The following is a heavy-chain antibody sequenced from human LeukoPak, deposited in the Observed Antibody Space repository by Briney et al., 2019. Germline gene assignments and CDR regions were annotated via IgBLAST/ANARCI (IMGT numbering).Heavy chain of an antibody. D-gene: IGHD6-6*01. J-gene: IGHJ4*02. CDR2: IWYDASNK. V-gene: IGHV3-33*01. Sequence: PGGSLRLSCAASGFTFSNYVMHWVRQAPGKGLEWVAVIWYDASNKYYADSVKGRFTISRDNSKNTLYLQMNSLRADDTAVCYCATDISSSRFDFWGQGTLVTVSS. CDR3: ATDISSSRFDF. CDR1: GFTFSNYV.